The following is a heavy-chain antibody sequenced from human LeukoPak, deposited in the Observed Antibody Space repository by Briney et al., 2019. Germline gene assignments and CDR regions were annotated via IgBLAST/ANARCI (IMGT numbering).Heavy chain of an antibody. J-gene: IGHJ4*02. D-gene: IGHD3-22*01. Sequence: ASVKVSCKASGYTFTSCGISWVRQAPGRGLEWMGWISAYNGNTNYAQKLQGRVTMTTDTSTSTAYMELRSLRSDDTAVYYCARDYYDSSGYRYDYWGQGTLVTVSS. CDR3: ARDYYDSSGYRYDY. CDR2: ISAYNGNT. CDR1: GYTFTSCG. V-gene: IGHV1-18*01.